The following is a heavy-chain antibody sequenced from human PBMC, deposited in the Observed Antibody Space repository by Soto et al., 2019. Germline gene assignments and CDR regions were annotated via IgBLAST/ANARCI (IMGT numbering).Heavy chain of an antibody. V-gene: IGHV1-18*04. J-gene: IGHJ3*02. CDR2: VSGYNSKT. CDR1: GYRFSAHG. CDR3: ANASWDSRSTDCFHI. D-gene: IGHD2-21*01. Sequence: ASVKVPCKNCGYRFSAHGIFCVRQDPGQGLEWLGWVSGYNSKTTSAQKFQDRLTVTTDTSTATAYMELRSLRSDDTAWYYGANASWDSRSTDCFHIWGQGTMVTVSS.